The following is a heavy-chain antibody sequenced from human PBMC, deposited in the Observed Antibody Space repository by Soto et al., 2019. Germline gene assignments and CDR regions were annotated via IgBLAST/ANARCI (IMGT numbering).Heavy chain of an antibody. V-gene: IGHV3-23*01. CDR1: GFTFSSYA. D-gene: IGHD6-13*01. Sequence: EVQLLESGGGLVQPGGSLRLSCAASGFTFSSYAMNWVRQAPGKGLEWVSVISGSGGSTYYTDSVKGRFTISRDNSKTTLYLQMNSRRAEDPAVYYCARRSSSWYFDCWGQGTLVTVSS. CDR3: ARRSSSWYFDC. J-gene: IGHJ4*02. CDR2: ISGSGGST.